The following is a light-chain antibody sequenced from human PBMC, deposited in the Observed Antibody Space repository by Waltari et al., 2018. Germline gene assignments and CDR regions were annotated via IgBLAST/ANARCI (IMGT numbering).Light chain of an antibody. V-gene: IGKV1-5*03. CDR1: QSIGSW. CDR3: QRYNSYPIT. J-gene: IGKJ3*01. Sequence: IQMTQSPSTLSASVGDRVTITCRASQSIGSWFAWYQQKPGKAPKLLIYEATSLESGVPSRFSASGSGTEFTLTISSLQPDDFATYYCQRYNSYPITFGPGTKVDI. CDR2: EAT.